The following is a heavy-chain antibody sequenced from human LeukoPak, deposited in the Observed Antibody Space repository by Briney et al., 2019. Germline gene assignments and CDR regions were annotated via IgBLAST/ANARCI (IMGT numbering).Heavy chain of an antibody. Sequence: ASVKVPCKASGYTFSSYYMHWVRQAPGQGLEWMGIINPSGGSASYAQKFQGRVTMTRDTSTSTVYMELSSLRSEDTAVYYCARERAYCSSTSCRGKSDRFDPWGQGTLVTVSS. CDR3: ARERAYCSSTSCRGKSDRFDP. D-gene: IGHD2-2*01. CDR1: GYTFSSYY. CDR2: INPSGGSA. V-gene: IGHV1-46*01. J-gene: IGHJ5*02.